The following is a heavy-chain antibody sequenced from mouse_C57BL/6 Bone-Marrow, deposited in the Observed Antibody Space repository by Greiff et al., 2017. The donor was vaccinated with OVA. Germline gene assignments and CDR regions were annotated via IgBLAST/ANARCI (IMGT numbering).Heavy chain of an antibody. V-gene: IGHV1-72*01. D-gene: IGHD2-3*01. CDR3: AREHDGYYWFAY. CDR1: GYTFTSYW. J-gene: IGHJ3*01. Sequence: VQLQQPGASVKLSCKASGYTFTSYWMHWVKQRPGRGLEWIGRIDPNSGGTKYNEKFKSKATLTVDKPSSTAYMQLSSLTSEDSAVYYCAREHDGYYWFAYWGQGTLVTVSA. CDR2: IDPNSGGT.